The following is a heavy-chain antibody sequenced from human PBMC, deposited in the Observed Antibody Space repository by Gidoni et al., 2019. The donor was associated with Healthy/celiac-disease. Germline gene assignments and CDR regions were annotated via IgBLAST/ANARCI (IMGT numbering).Heavy chain of an antibody. V-gene: IGHV3-13*04. CDR3: ARSPNYYGSVRDYYYGMDV. CDR1: GFTFSSYD. Sequence: EVQLVESGGGLVQPVGSLRLSCPASGFTFSSYDMHWVRQATGKGLEWVSAIGTAGDKYYPGSVKGRFTISRENAKNSLYLQMNSLRAGDTAVYYCARSPNYYGSVRDYYYGMDVWGQGTTVTVSS. CDR2: IGTAGDK. J-gene: IGHJ6*02. D-gene: IGHD3-10*01.